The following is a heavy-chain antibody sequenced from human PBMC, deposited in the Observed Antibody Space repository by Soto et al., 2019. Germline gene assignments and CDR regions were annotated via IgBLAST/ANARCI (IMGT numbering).Heavy chain of an antibody. CDR3: ERQVGSWSYYYGMDV. D-gene: IGHD1-26*01. J-gene: IGHJ6*02. CDR1: GYSFTSYW. Sequence: PGESLKISCKGSGYSFTSYWIGWVRQMPGKGLEWMGIIYPGDSDTRYSPSFQGQVTISADKSISTAYLQWSSLKASDTAMYYCERQVGSWSYYYGMDVWGQGTTVTVYS. V-gene: IGHV5-51*01. CDR2: IYPGDSDT.